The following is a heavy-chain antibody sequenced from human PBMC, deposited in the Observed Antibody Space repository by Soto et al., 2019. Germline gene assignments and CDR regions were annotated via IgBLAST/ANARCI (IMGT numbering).Heavy chain of an antibody. CDR3: ARWDDILTGYYYFDY. V-gene: IGHV1-18*01. CDR1: GYTFTSYG. CDR2: ISAYNGNT. D-gene: IGHD3-9*01. J-gene: IGHJ4*02. Sequence: ASVKVSCKASGYTFTSYGISWVRQAPGQGLEWMGWISAYNGNTNYAQKLQGRVTMTTDTSTSTAYMELRSLRSDDTAVYYCARWDDILTGYYYFDYWGQGTLVTVSS.